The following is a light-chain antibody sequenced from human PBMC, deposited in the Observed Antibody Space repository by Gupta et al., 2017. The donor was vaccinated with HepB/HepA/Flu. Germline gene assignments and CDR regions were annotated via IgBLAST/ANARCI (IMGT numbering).Light chain of an antibody. Sequence: SYGLTQPPSVSVSPGQTARITCSGDKLGDKNVCWYQQKSGQSPGLVICQDRKRPPGSPDRFSGSNSGNTATRTISGSRAMDEADYYCQAWDSSSVIFGRGTKLTV. CDR1: KLGDKN. J-gene: IGLJ2*01. CDR3: QAWDSSSVI. V-gene: IGLV3-1*01. CDR2: QDR.